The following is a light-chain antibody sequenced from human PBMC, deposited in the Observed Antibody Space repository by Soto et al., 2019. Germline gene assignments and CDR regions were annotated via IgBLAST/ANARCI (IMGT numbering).Light chain of an antibody. V-gene: IGKV3-20*01. CDR3: QQYGGSLT. J-gene: IGKJ4*01. CDR1: QSVSSSY. CDR2: DAS. Sequence: EIVLTQSPGTLSLSPGERATLSCRASQSVSSSYLAWYQQKPGQAPSLLIYDASSRATGIPDRFSGSGSGTDFTLTISRLEPEDFAVYYCQQYGGSLTFGGGTKVEIK.